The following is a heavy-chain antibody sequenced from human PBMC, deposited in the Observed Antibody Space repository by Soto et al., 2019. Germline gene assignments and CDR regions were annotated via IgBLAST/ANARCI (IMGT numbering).Heavy chain of an antibody. CDR1: GLTLGDNA. V-gene: IGHV3-49*03. J-gene: IGHJ4*02. CDR3: TRRLGSGSSVDY. Sequence: PGGSLGRSCTAAGLTLGDNAMSWFRQAPGKGLEWVGFIRSKAYGGTTEYAASVKGRFTISRDDSKSIAYLQMNSLKTEDTAVYYCTRRLGSGSSVDYWGQGTLVTVSS. D-gene: IGHD3-10*02. CDR2: IRSKAYGGTT.